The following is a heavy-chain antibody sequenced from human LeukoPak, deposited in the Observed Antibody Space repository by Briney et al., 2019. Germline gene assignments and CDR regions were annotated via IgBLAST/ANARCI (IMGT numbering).Heavy chain of an antibody. Sequence: SVKVSCKASGGTFSSYAISWVRQAPGQGLEWMGRIIPIFGTANYAQKFQGRITITTDESTSTAYMELSSLRSEDTAVYYCARGGITMVRGVIANGGNWFDPWGQGTLVTVSS. CDR1: GGTFSSYA. V-gene: IGHV1-69*05. J-gene: IGHJ5*02. D-gene: IGHD3-10*01. CDR3: ARGGITMVRGVIANGGNWFDP. CDR2: IIPIFGTA.